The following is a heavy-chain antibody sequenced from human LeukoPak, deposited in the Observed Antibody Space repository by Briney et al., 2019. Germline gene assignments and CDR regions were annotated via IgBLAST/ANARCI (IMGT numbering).Heavy chain of an antibody. D-gene: IGHD1-26*01. CDR1: GITFSSYS. Sequence: GASLRLSCAASGITFSSYSMNWVRQAPGQGLEWVSSISSSSRYKYYADSVKGRFTISRDNAKNSLYLQMNSLRAEDTAVYYCAKDQGVGATHEFDNWGQGTLVTVSS. V-gene: IGHV3-21*06. CDR3: AKDQGVGATHEFDN. J-gene: IGHJ4*02. CDR2: ISSSSRYK.